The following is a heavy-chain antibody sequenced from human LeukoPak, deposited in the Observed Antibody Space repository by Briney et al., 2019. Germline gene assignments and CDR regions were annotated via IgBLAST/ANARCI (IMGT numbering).Heavy chain of an antibody. J-gene: IGHJ4*02. CDR1: GFTFSSYW. D-gene: IGHD6-25*01. CDR2: ISSDGRDK. V-gene: IGHV3-30*18. Sequence: GRSLRLSCAASGFTFSSYWMHWVRQAPGKGLEWVAVISSDGRDKHHADCVKGRFTISRDNSKNTLFLQTNSLRPEDTAVYYCAKDLRRIAAYYFDYWGQGTLVTVSS. CDR3: AKDLRRIAAYYFDY.